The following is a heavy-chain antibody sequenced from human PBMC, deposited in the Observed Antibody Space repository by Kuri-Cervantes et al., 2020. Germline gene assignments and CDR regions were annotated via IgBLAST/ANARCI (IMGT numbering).Heavy chain of an antibody. CDR1: GFTFSSYA. Sequence: GESLKISCAASGFTFSSYAMSWVRQAPGKGLEWVSVIYSGGSTYYADSVKGRFTISRDNSKNTLYLQMNSLRAEDTAVYYCARVIVDTAMIITPDAFDIWGQGTMVTVSS. CDR3: ARVIVDTAMIITPDAFDI. V-gene: IGHV3-53*01. CDR2: IYSGGST. D-gene: IGHD5-18*01. J-gene: IGHJ3*02.